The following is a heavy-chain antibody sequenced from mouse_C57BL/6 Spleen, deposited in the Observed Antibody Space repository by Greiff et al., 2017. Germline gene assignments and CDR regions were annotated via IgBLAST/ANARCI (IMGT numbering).Heavy chain of an antibody. CDR3: ARRTYYYAMDY. J-gene: IGHJ4*01. V-gene: IGHV1-9*01. Sequence: QVQLQQSGAELMKPGASVKLSCKATGYTFTGYWIEWVKQRPGHGLEWIGEILPGSGSTNYNEKFKGKATFTADTSSNTAYMELRSLTSEDTAVYYCARRTYYYAMDYWGQGTSVTVSS. CDR2: ILPGSGST. CDR1: GYTFTGYW.